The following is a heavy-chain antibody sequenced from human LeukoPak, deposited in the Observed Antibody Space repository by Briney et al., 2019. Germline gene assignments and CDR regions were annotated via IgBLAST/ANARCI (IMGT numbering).Heavy chain of an antibody. D-gene: IGHD3-9*01. CDR1: GFSLSTSGMR. Sequence: SGPTLVNPTQTLTLTCTFSGFSLSTSGMRGSWIRQPPGKALEWLARIDWDDDKFYSTSLKTRLTISKDTSKNPVVLTMTNMDPVDTATYYCARTGYYASTGYFDYWGQGTLVTVSS. CDR2: IDWDDDK. J-gene: IGHJ4*02. CDR3: ARTGYYASTGYFDY. V-gene: IGHV2-70*04.